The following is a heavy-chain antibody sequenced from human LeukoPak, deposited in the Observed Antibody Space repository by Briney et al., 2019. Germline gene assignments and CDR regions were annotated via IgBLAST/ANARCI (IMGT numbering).Heavy chain of an antibody. CDR1: GGTFSSYA. Sequence: GASVKVSCKASGGTFSSYAISWVRQAPGQGLEWMGGIIPIFGTANYAQMFQGRVTITADESTSTAYMELSSPRSDDTAVYYCARDVWGCSGGSCFYYYYYGMDVWGQGTTVTVSS. CDR2: IIPIFGTA. J-gene: IGHJ6*02. CDR3: ARDVWGCSGGSCFYYYYYGMDV. V-gene: IGHV1-69*13. D-gene: IGHD2-15*01.